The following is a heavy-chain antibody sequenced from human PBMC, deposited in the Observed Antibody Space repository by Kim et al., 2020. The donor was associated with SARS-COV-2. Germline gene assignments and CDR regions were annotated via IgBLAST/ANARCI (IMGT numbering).Heavy chain of an antibody. Sequence: GGSLRLSCAASGLTFSRCSLNWVRQAPGKGLEWLSYICSSSDTVYYADSVKGRFTISRDNAKNSLFLQMDSLRAEDTAVYYCVSWAGSCSGGTCFTGPFDYWGQGALVSVSS. J-gene: IGHJ4*03. CDR1: GLTFSRCS. CDR3: VSWAGSCSGGTCFTGPFDY. V-gene: IGHV3-48*01. D-gene: IGHD2-15*01. CDR2: ICSSSDTV.